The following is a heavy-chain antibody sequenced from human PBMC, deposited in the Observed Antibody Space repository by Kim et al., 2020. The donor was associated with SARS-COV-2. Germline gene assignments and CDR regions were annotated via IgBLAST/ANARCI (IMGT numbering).Heavy chain of an antibody. J-gene: IGHJ3*02. V-gene: IGHV3-30-3*01. CDR1: GFTFSSYA. D-gene: IGHD3-3*01. CDR2: ISYDGSNK. Sequence: GGSLRLSCAASGFTFSSYAMHWVRQAPGKGLEWVAVISYDGSNKYYADSVKGRFTISRDNSKNTLYLQMNSLRAEDTAVYYCARGPPTYYDFWSGYGNPFLFPGEGREQIWGQGTMVTVSS. CDR3: ARGPPTYYDFWSGYGNPFLFPGEGREQI.